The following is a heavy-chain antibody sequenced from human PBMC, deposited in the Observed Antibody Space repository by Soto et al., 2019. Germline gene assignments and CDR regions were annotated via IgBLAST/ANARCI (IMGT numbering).Heavy chain of an antibody. Sequence: QVQLVESGGGVVQPGRSLRLSCAASGFIFSTYGMHWVRQAPGKGLEWLSVISYDGNNKYYADSVKGRFTISRDNSKNTLWLQIGSLRTEDTAVYYCAKDLLLTTITTVGDWGQGTLVTVSS. V-gene: IGHV3-30*18. D-gene: IGHD4-17*01. CDR1: GFIFSTYG. CDR2: ISYDGNNK. J-gene: IGHJ4*02. CDR3: AKDLLLTTITTVGD.